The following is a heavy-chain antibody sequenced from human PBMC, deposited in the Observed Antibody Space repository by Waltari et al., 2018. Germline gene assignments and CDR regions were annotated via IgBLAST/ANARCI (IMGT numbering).Heavy chain of an antibody. CDR3: ARVGDYHGSGRFGLDV. D-gene: IGHD3-10*01. Sequence: QVQLQQWGAGLLKPSETLSLTCAVYGGSFSGYFWSWIRQSPGKGLDWIGQINRDGSNQFNPSLKSRVARSVDTIKSQIALRLSSVTAADAAVYYCARVGDYHGSGRFGLDVWGQGTRVTVSS. J-gene: IGHJ6*02. V-gene: IGHV4-34*01. CDR1: GGSFSGYF. CDR2: INRDGSN.